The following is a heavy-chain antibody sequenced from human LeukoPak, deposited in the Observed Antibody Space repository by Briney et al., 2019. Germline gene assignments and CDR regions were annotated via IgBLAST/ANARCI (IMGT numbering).Heavy chain of an antibody. J-gene: IGHJ4*02. D-gene: IGHD5-12*01. CDR3: AGEDISTDPFEF. CDR2: IYYSGST. V-gene: IGHV4-38-2*02. Sequence: SETLSLTCTVSGYSLSSGYYWGWIRQPPGKGLEWIGSIYYSGSTYYNPSLKSRVTISVDTSKNQFSLRLTSVTVADTAVYYCAGEDISTDPFEFWGQGALVTVSS. CDR1: GYSLSSGYY.